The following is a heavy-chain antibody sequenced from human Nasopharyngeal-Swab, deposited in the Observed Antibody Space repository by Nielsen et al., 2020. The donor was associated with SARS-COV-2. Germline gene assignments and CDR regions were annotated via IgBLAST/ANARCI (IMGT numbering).Heavy chain of an antibody. Sequence: WIRQSPSRGLEWLGRTYYRSKWYNDYAVSVKSRITINPYTSKNQFSLHLHSVTPEDTAMYYCASAREAYGEYYYYYYTDVWGKGTTVTVS. CDR2: TYYRSKWYN. V-gene: IGHV6-1*01. J-gene: IGHJ6*03. CDR3: ASAREAYGEYYYYYYTDV. D-gene: IGHD4-17*01.